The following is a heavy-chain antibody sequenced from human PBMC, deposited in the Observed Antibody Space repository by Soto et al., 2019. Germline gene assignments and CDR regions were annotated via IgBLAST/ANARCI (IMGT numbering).Heavy chain of an antibody. J-gene: IGHJ6*02. V-gene: IGHV3-30*03. D-gene: IGHD3-10*01. CDR2: ISNDGGEK. CDR1: GRTLSRSG. Sequence: QVQLVEAGGGVVETGRSLSLSCIASGRTLSRSGRHWVRQAPGKGREGVAVISNDGGEKYYADSGKGRFPISRDNSKNTLYLQMNSLRAEDTAVYYCATDRSYLGYYGMDVWGRGTTVTVSS. CDR3: ATDRSYLGYYGMDV.